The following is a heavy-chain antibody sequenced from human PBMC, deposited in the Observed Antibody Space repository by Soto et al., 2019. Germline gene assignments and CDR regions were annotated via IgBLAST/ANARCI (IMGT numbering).Heavy chain of an antibody. Sequence: EVQLVESGGGLVKPGGSLRLXXXXXXFSFSSYGMIWVXQXPGKGLEWVSSITSDSSYIYYLDSLRGRFTITRDNAKNSLSLQMNSLRAEDTAVYYCARVDGYTYPNDYWGQGTLVTVSS. CDR1: XFSFSSYG. J-gene: IGHJ4*02. V-gene: IGHV3-21*02. CDR2: ITSDSSYI. CDR3: ARVDGYTYPNDY. D-gene: IGHD5-12*01.